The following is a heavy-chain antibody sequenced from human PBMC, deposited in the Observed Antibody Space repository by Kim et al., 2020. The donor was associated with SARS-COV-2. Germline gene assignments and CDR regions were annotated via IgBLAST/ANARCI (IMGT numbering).Heavy chain of an antibody. CDR3: ARRGSFSRGFFDY. V-gene: IGHV4-59*01. CDR2: YSGA. J-gene: IGHJ4*02. Sequence: SETLSLTCTVSGDSISAYTWSWFRQPPGKGLEWIGYSGATSNTALVSRLTMSVDPSRSQLSLKLSSVTAADTAVYYCARRGSFSRGFFDYWGQGIVVTDS. D-gene: IGHD1-26*01. CDR1: GDSISAYT.